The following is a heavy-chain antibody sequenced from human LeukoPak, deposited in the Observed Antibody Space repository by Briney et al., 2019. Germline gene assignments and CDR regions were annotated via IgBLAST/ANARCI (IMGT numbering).Heavy chain of an antibody. Sequence: GRSLRLSCAASGFTFSSYAMHWVRQAPGKGLEWVAVISYDGSNKYYADSVKGRFTISRDNSKNTLYLQMNSLRAEDTAVYYCATEWFTGTSLHYMYWGQGALVTVSS. CDR1: GFTFSSYA. J-gene: IGHJ4*02. CDR2: ISYDGSNK. D-gene: IGHD1-26*01. CDR3: ATEWFTGTSLHYMY. V-gene: IGHV3-30-3*01.